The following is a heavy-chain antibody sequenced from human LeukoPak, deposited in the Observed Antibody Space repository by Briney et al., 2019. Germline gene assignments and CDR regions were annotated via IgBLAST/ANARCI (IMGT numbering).Heavy chain of an antibody. CDR2: MNPNSGNT. J-gene: IGHJ6*02. D-gene: IGHD6-13*01. Sequence: ASVKISCKASGYTFTSYDINWVRQATGQGLEWMGWMNPNSGNTGYAQKFQGRVTMTRNTSISTAYMELSSLRSEDTAVYYCAREYSAGTSYGMDVWGQGTTVTVSS. V-gene: IGHV1-8*01. CDR3: AREYSAGTSYGMDV. CDR1: GYTFTSYD.